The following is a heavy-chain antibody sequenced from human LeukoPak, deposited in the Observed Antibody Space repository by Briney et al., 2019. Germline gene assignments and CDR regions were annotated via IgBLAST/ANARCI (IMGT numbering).Heavy chain of an antibody. CDR2: ISPNSGGT. D-gene: IGHD3-10*01. J-gene: IGHJ4*02. CDR3: TVWFGGLTH. V-gene: IGHV1-2*02. CDR1: GYTFTSYG. Sequence: ASVKVSCKASGYTFTSYGISWVRQAPGQGLEWMGWISPNSGGTNYAQKFQGRVTMTRDTSITTAYMELSRLRSDDTAMYYCTVWFGGLTHWGQGTLVTVSS.